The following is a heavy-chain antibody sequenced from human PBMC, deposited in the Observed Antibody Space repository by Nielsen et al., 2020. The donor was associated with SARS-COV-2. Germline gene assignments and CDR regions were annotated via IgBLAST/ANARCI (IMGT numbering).Heavy chain of an antibody. CDR1: GLTFTNYG. J-gene: IGHJ4*02. Sequence: GESLKISCAASGLTFTNYGMTWVRQDPGKGLEWVSTIGASGGSTFYTDSVKGRFTISRDSFKNTLYLQMNSLRAEDTAVYYCAASKSGYYFDLWGQGTLVTVSS. D-gene: IGHD6-13*01. CDR3: AASKSGYYFDL. CDR2: IGASGGST. V-gene: IGHV3-23*01.